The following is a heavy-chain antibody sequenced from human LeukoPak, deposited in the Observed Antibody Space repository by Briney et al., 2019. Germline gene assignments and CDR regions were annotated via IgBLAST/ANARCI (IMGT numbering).Heavy chain of an antibody. D-gene: IGHD3-10*01. CDR1: GFTFSSYS. Sequence: GGSLRLSCAASGFTFSSYSMNWVRQAPGKGRVWVSRINSDGSSTSYADSVKGRFTIARDNAKNTLYLQMNSLRVEDTAVYYCARLPELPGFGDYWGQGTLVTVSS. J-gene: IGHJ4*02. V-gene: IGHV3-74*01. CDR3: ARLPELPGFGDY. CDR2: INSDGSST.